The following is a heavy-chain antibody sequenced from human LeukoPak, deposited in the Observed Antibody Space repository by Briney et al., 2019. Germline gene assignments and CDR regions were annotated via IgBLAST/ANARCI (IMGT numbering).Heavy chain of an antibody. CDR2: IYYSGST. CDR1: GGSISRYY. CDR3: ARTLRGYSYGPFDY. J-gene: IGHJ4*02. Sequence: SEALSLTPTVSGGSISRYYWSWIRQPPGKGLGWIGYIYYSGSTNYNPSLKSRVTISVDTSKNQFSLKLSSVTAADTAVYYCARTLRGYSYGPFDYWGQGTLVTVSS. D-gene: IGHD5-18*01. V-gene: IGHV4-59*01.